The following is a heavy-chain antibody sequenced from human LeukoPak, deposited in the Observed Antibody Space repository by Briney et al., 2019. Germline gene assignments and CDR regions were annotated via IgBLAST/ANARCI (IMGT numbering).Heavy chain of an antibody. CDR2: INAGNGNT. CDR3: ARALGSGWARPFDY. J-gene: IGHJ4*02. D-gene: IGHD6-19*01. CDR1: GHTFTSYA. V-gene: IGHV1-3*01. Sequence: VASVKVSCKASGHTFTSYAMHWVRQAPGQRLEWMGWINAGNGNTKYSQKFQGRVTITRDTSASTAYMELSSLRSEDTAVYYCARALGSGWARPFDYWGQGTLVTVSS.